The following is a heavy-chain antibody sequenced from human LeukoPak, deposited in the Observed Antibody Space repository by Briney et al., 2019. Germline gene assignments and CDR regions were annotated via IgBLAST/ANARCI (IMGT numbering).Heavy chain of an antibody. J-gene: IGHJ4*02. CDR2: ISSSGSTT. CDR3: ARKDGYTSSWSFDY. V-gene: IGHV3-11*01. CDR1: GGSISSYY. Sequence: PSETLSLTCTVSGGSISSYYWSWIRQAPGKGLEWVSSISSSGSTTNYADSAKGRFTISRDNAKNSLYLQMNSLRAEDTAVYYCARKDGYTSSWSFDYWGQGTLVTVSS. D-gene: IGHD6-13*01.